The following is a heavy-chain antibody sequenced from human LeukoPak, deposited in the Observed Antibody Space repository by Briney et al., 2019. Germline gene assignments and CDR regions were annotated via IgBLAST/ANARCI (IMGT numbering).Heavy chain of an antibody. D-gene: IGHD6-19*01. Sequence: PGGSLRLSCAASGLSFSSFAMSWVRQGPARGLEWVSSIRGNGETFYADSVKGRFTISRDNSKNTLYLQMNSLRAEDTAVYYCAKAVVGGIAVAGTGYWGQGTLVTVSS. CDR1: GLSFSSFA. V-gene: IGHV3-23*01. CDR2: IRGNGET. CDR3: AKAVVGGIAVAGTGY. J-gene: IGHJ4*02.